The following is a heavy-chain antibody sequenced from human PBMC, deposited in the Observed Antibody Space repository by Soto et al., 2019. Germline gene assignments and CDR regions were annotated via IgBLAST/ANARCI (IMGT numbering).Heavy chain of an antibody. Sequence: PSETLSLTCTVSGGSISSSSYYWGWFRQPPGKGLEWIGTIYYSGSTYYNPSLKSRVTISVDTSKTQFSLKLSSVTAADTAVCYCARHMGRANYFGMDVLVQWTTVT. CDR3: ARHMGRANYFGMDV. J-gene: IGHJ6*02. V-gene: IGHV4-39*01. CDR1: GGSISSSSYY. D-gene: IGHD1-26*01. CDR2: IYYSGST.